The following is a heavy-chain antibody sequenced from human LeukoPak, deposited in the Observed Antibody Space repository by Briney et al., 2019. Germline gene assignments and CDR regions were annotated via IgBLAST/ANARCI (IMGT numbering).Heavy chain of an antibody. V-gene: IGHV3-66*01. CDR1: GFTVSSNY. J-gene: IGHJ4*02. CDR2: IYSGGDT. D-gene: IGHD1-26*01. CDR3: ARRSGEGYFDY. Sequence: PGGSLRLSCAASGFTVSSNYMTWVRQAPGKGLEWLSVIYSGGDTYYADSVKGRFTISRDNSKNTLYLQMNSLRAEDTALYYCARRSGEGYFDYWGQGTLVTVYS.